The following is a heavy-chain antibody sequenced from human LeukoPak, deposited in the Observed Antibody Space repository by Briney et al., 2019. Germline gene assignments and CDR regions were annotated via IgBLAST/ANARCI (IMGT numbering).Heavy chain of an antibody. CDR2: IYSGGST. J-gene: IGHJ3*02. V-gene: IGHV3-66*01. CDR3: ARGIVGALDAFDI. D-gene: IGHD1-26*01. CDR1: GFSLSCCA. Sequence: GGSLRLSCAASGFSLSCCAMSWVRQAPGKGLEWVSVIYSGGSTYYADSVKGRFTISRDNSKNTLYLQMNSLRAEDTAVYYCARGIVGALDAFDIWGQGTMVTVSS.